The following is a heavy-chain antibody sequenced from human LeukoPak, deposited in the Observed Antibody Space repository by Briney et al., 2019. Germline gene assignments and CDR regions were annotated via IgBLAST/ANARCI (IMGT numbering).Heavy chain of an antibody. J-gene: IGHJ4*02. CDR3: ERRWVAGTWDY. D-gene: IGHD6-19*01. V-gene: IGHV2-5*02. CDR1: GFSLGTSGVG. Sequence: SGPTLVNPTQTLTLTCTFSGFSLGTSGVGVGWIRQPPGKALEWLALIYWDDDKRYSPYLKSRLTITKDTSKNQVVLTMTNMDPVDTATYYCERRWVAGTWDYWGQGTLVTVSS. CDR2: IYWDDDK.